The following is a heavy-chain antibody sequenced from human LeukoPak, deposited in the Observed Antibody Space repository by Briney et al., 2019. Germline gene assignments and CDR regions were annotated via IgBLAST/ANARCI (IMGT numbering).Heavy chain of an antibody. CDR1: GFTFSSCW. Sequence: PGGSLRLSCAASGFTFSSCWMSWVRQAPGKGLEWVANIKQDGSEKYYVDSVKGRFTISRDNAKNSLYLQMNSLRAEDTAVYYCARTRHSRYYYYYMDVWGKGTTVTVSS. CDR2: IKQDGSEK. CDR3: ARTRHSRYYYYYMDV. V-gene: IGHV3-7*01. J-gene: IGHJ6*03. D-gene: IGHD5-18*01.